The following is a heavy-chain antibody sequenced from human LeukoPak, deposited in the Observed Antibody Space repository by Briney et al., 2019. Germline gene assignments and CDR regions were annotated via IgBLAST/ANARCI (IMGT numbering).Heavy chain of an antibody. J-gene: IGHJ4*02. CDR3: AKDLAGGKPYYFDY. D-gene: IGHD7-27*01. CDR1: GFTFSSYA. CDR2: ISGSGGST. Sequence: GGSLRLSCAASGFTFSSYAMSWVRQAPGKGLEWVSGISGSGGSTYYADSVKGRFTISRDNSKNTLFLQMNSLRAEDTAVYYCAKDLAGGKPYYFDYWGQGTLVTVSS. V-gene: IGHV3-23*01.